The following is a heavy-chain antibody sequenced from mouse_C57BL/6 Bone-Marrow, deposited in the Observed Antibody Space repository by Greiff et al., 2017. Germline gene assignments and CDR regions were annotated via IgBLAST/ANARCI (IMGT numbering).Heavy chain of an antibody. D-gene: IGHD1-1*01. CDR3: AQIAYYYGSSYWYFDV. Sequence: QVQLQQPGAELVKPGASVKMSCKASGYTFTSYWITWVKQRPGQGLEWIGDIYPGSGCTNYNEKFKSKATLTVDTSSSTAYMQLSSLTSEDSAVYYCAQIAYYYGSSYWYFDVWGTGTTVTVSS. V-gene: IGHV1-55*01. J-gene: IGHJ1*03. CDR2: IYPGSGCT. CDR1: GYTFTSYW.